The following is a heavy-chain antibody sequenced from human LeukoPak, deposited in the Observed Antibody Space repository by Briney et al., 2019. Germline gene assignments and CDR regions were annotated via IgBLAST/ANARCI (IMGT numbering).Heavy chain of an antibody. J-gene: IGHJ2*01. V-gene: IGHV3-23*01. CDR2: ISGSGDTT. CDR1: GFTFSTYA. D-gene: IGHD3-10*01. CDR3: ATGDSLPHYWYFAL. Sequence: GGSLRLSCAASGFTFSTYAMIWVRQAPGKGLEWVSGISGSGDTTYYADSVKGRFIISRDNSKNSLYLQMNSLTVGDTAVYYCATGDSLPHYWYFALWGRGTLVSVSS.